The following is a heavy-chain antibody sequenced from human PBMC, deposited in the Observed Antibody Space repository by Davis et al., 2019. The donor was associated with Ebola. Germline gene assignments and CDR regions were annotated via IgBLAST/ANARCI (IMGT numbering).Heavy chain of an antibody. D-gene: IGHD2-21*01. CDR2: ISSSAHNI. Sequence: GESLKISCAASGFTFTDYYMSWIRQAPGKGLEWVSYISSSAHNIYYADSVKGRFTVSRDNAENSLYLQMNSLRAEDTAIYYCAREVPFCGGDCLDYWGQGTLVTVSS. J-gene: IGHJ4*02. CDR3: AREVPFCGGDCLDY. V-gene: IGHV3-11*04. CDR1: GFTFTDYY.